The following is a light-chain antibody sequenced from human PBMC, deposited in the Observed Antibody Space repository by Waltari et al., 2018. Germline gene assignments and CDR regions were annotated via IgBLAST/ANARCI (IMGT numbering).Light chain of an antibody. V-gene: IGKV3-15*01. J-gene: IGKJ4*01. CDR3: QQYNDWPLT. CDR2: GAS. Sequence: EVVMTQSPATLSVPVGERATLSCRASHSVRSTLAWYQQKPGQAPRLLIYGASTRASGIPARFSGSGSGTEFTLTISSLQSEDFAVYFCQQYNDWPLTFGGGTKVEIK. CDR1: HSVRST.